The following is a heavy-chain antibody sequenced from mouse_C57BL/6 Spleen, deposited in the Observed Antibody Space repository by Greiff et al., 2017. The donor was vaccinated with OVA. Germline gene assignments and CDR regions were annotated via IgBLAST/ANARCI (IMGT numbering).Heavy chain of an antibody. V-gene: IGHV5-4*03. D-gene: IGHD4-1*01. Sequence: EVKLEESGGGLVKPGGSLKLSCAASGFTFSSYAMSWVRQTPEKRLEWVATISDGGSYTYYPDNVKGRFTISRDNAKNNLYLQMSHLKSEDTAMYYCARHQAGILYAMDYWGQGTSVTVSS. CDR1: GFTFSSYA. CDR3: ARHQAGILYAMDY. J-gene: IGHJ4*01. CDR2: ISDGGSYT.